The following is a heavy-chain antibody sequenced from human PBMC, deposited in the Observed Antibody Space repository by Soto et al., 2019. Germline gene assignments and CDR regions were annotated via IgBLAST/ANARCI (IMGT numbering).Heavy chain of an antibody. D-gene: IGHD2-2*02. J-gene: IGHJ6*02. CDR1: GFTFSSYG. CDR3: AKDGAPTVVVPAAIRGMDV. V-gene: IGHV3-30*18. Sequence: GGSLRLSCAASGFTFSSYGMHWVRQAPGKGLEWVAVISYDGSNKYYADSVKGRFTISRDNSKNTLYRQMNSLRAEDTAVYYCAKDGAPTVVVPAAIRGMDVWGQGTTVTVSS. CDR2: ISYDGSNK.